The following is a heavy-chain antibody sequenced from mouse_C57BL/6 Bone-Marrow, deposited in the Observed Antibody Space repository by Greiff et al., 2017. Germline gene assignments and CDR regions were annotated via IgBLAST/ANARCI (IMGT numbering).Heavy chain of an antibody. Sequence: VQLQESGAELVKPGASVKMSCKASGYTFTTYPIEWMKQNHGKSLEWIGNFHPSYDDTKYNEKFKGKATLTVEKSSSTGYLQLSRLTSADSAVXYCARAGNYEGYSLDYWGQGTTLTVSS. D-gene: IGHD2-1*01. J-gene: IGHJ2*01. CDR1: GYTFTTYP. CDR2: FHPSYDDT. V-gene: IGHV1-47*01. CDR3: ARAGNYEGYSLDY.